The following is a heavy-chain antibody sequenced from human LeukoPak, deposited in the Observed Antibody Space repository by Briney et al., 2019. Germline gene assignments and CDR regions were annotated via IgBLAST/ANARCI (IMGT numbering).Heavy chain of an antibody. V-gene: IGHV5-51*01. CDR2: IYPGDSDT. CDR1: GSTFSTYW. CDR3: ARRALTTDYFDF. J-gene: IGHJ4*02. Sequence: RGESLKISCKGSGSTFSTYWIAWVRQMPGKGLEWMGIIYPGDSDTRYSPSFQGQVTISADKSINAAYLQWSSLKASDTAMYYCARRALTTDYFDFWAQGVLVTVSS. D-gene: IGHD4-11*01.